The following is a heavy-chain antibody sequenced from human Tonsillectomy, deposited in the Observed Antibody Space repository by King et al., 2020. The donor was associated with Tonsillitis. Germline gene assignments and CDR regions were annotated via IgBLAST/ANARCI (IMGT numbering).Heavy chain of an antibody. CDR3: ARGFAITD. J-gene: IGHJ4*02. V-gene: IGHV4-34*01. CDR1: GASLSGFY. Sequence: VQLQQWGAGLLKPSETLSLSCAVYGASLSGFYWRWIRQPPGRGLEWIGEFDPFGNTNYDPSLKSRVTVSVDTSKNQISLKLTSVTAADTAIYYCARGFAITDWGQGTLVTVSS. CDR2: FDPFGNT.